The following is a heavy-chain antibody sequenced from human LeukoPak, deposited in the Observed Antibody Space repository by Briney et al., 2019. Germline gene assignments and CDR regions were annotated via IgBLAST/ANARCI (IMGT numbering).Heavy chain of an antibody. CDR2: IIPIFGTA. V-gene: IGHV1-69*13. J-gene: IGHJ5*02. CDR1: GGTFSSYA. Sequence: SVKVSCKASGGTFSSYAISWVRQAPGQGLEWMGGIIPIFGTANYAQKFQGRVTITADESTSTAYMELSSLRSEDTAVYYCARPSYYYDSSGWFDPWGQGTLVTVSS. CDR3: ARPSYYYDSSGWFDP. D-gene: IGHD3-22*01.